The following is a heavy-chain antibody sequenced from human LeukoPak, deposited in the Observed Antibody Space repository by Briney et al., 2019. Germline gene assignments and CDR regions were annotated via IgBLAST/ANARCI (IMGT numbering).Heavy chain of an antibody. D-gene: IGHD3-22*01. Sequence: ASVKVSCKASGYTFTSYGISWVRQAPGQGLEWMGIINPSGGSTSYAQKFQGRVTMTRDTSTSTVYMELSSLRSEDTAVYYCARDRDYYYDSSGSPIDYWGQGTLVTVSS. CDR3: ARDRDYYYDSSGSPIDY. CDR1: GYTFTSYG. V-gene: IGHV1-46*01. CDR2: INPSGGST. J-gene: IGHJ4*02.